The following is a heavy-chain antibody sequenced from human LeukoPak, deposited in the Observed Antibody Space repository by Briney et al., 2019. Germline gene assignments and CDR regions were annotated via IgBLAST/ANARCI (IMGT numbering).Heavy chain of an antibody. CDR3: ARGGDYVWGSYRPRPFDY. CDR1: GYTFTSYG. V-gene: IGHV1-2*02. CDR2: INPNSGGT. J-gene: IGHJ4*02. Sequence: ASVKVSCKASGYTFTSYGISWVRRAPGQGLEWMGWINPNSGGTNYAQKFQGRVTMTRDTSISTAYMELSRLRSDDTAVYYCARGGDYVWGSYRPRPFDYWGQGTLVTVSS. D-gene: IGHD3-16*02.